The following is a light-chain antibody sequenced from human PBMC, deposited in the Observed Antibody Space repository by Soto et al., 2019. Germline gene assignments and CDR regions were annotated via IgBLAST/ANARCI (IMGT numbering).Light chain of an antibody. CDR1: QSISSW. CDR2: KAS. V-gene: IGKV1-5*03. J-gene: IGKJ3*01. Sequence: DIQMTQSPSTLSASVGDRVTITCRASQSISSWLAWYQQKPGKAPKLLIYKASSLESGVPSRFSCSGSGTEFTLTISSLLPDDFATYYCQQSFTFGPGTKVDIK. CDR3: QQSFT.